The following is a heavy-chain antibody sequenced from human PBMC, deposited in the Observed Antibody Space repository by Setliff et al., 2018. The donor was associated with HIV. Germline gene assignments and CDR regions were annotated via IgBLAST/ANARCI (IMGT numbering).Heavy chain of an antibody. D-gene: IGHD6-13*01. CDR2: IIPISGTA. J-gene: IGHJ4*02. Sequence: ASVKVSCKASGGTLSSYAISWVRQAPGQGLEWMGRIIPISGTANNAQKFQGRVTITADKSTSTAYMQLSSLRSEDTGVYYCAIGSSNWPHRPNNYYFDYWGQGTPVTVSS. CDR1: GGTLSSYA. CDR3: AIGSSNWPHRPNNYYFDY. V-gene: IGHV1-69*06.